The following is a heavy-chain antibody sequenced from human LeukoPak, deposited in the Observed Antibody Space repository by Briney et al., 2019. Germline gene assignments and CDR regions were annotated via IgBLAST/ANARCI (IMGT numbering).Heavy chain of an antibody. CDR1: GFTLSSHS. CDR2: IRSSSSYI. CDR3: ARDLYDSGAYSSPIDY. J-gene: IGHJ4*02. D-gene: IGHD3-22*01. Sequence: GGSLRLSRAAYGFTLSSHSMNWVRQAPGEGLEWVSSIRSSSSYIHSADSVKGRFTISRDNAKNSLYLQMNSLRAEDTAVYYCARDLYDSGAYSSPIDYWGQGTLVTVSS. V-gene: IGHV3-21*01.